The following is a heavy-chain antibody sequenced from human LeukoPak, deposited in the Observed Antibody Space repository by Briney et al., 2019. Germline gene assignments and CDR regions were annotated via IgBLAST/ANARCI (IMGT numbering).Heavy chain of an antibody. J-gene: IGHJ4*02. CDR1: GFTFSSYA. Sequence: GSLRLSCAASGFTFSSYAMSWVRQAPGKGLEWVSAISGSGGSTYYADSVKGRFTNSRDNSKNTLYLQMNSLRAEDTAVYYCAKAGTGIALLDYWGQGTLVTVSS. CDR2: ISGSGGST. CDR3: AKAGTGIALLDY. D-gene: IGHD6-13*01. V-gene: IGHV3-23*01.